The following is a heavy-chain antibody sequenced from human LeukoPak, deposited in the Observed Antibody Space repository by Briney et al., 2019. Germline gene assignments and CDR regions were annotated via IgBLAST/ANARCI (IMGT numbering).Heavy chain of an antibody. J-gene: IGHJ4*02. CDR2: IYHGGST. Sequence: SETLSLTCTVSGGSIRTSNYYSGWIRQPPGKGLELIGNIYHGGSTYYTPSLRSRVTMSVDTSKNQFSLKLNSVTAADTAVYYCARTPPGPDYRCWGQGILVTVSS. CDR1: GGSIRTSNYY. D-gene: IGHD1-14*01. CDR3: ARTPPGPDYRC. V-gene: IGHV4-39*07.